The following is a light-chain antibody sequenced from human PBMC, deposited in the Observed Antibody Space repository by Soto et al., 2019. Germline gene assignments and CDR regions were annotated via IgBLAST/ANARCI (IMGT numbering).Light chain of an antibody. CDR2: GAS. J-gene: IGKJ2*01. Sequence: EIVTTQSPANLSMSPGERATLSCRASQSVRTNLAWYQQKPGQAPRLLIYGASTRATGIPARFSGSGSGTEFTLTISTLQSEDFAVYYCQQYNDWPPMYTFGQGTKLEIK. CDR3: QQYNDWPPMYT. V-gene: IGKV3-15*01. CDR1: QSVRTN.